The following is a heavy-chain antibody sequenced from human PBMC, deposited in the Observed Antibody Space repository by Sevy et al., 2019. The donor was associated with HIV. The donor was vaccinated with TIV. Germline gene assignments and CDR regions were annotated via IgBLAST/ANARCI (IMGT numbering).Heavy chain of an antibody. J-gene: IGHJ1*01. V-gene: IGHV3-53*01. D-gene: IGHD3-22*01. CDR1: GFTVSSNY. CDR2: IYSGGST. CDR3: ATGGYYDSSGYLAFFHH. Sequence: GGSLRLSCAASGFTVSSNYMSWVRQAPGKGLEWVSVIYSGGSTYYADSVKGRFTISRDNSKNTLYLQMNSLRAEDTAVYYCATGGYYDSSGYLAFFHHWGQGTLVTFSS.